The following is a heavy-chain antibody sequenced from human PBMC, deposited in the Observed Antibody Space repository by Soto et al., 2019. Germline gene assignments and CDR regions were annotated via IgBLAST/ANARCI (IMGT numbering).Heavy chain of an antibody. Sequence: PSETLSLTCSVSGVSISGSSYYWGWIRQPPGKGLEWIGSIYYSGQTYYNPSLKSRVTISVDRSKNQFSLNLTSVTATDTAIYYCARHGSSWGQGTLVTVS. J-gene: IGHJ5*02. CDR3: ARHGSS. V-gene: IGHV4-39*01. CDR1: GVSISGSSYY. CDR2: IYYSGQT.